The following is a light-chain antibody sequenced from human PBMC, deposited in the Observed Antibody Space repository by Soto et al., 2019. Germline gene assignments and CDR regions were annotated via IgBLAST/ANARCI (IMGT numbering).Light chain of an antibody. CDR1: QSISSF. CDR3: QQYNSYSRT. V-gene: IGKV1-5*01. J-gene: IGKJ1*01. CDR2: AAS. Sequence: DIQMTQSPSSLSSSVGDRVTITCRASQSISSFLNWYQQKPGKAPKVLIYAASRLESGVPSRFSGSGSGTEFTLTISSLQPDDFATYYCQQYNSYSRTFGQGTKVDIK.